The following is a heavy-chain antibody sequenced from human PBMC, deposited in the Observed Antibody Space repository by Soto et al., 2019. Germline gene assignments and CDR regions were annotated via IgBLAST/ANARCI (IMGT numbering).Heavy chain of an antibody. CDR3: ARDGERAVASYYYYGMDV. D-gene: IGHD6-19*01. Sequence: QVQLVESGGGVVQPGRSLRLSCAASGFTFSSYGMHWVRQAPGKGLEWVAVIWYDGSNKYYADSVKGRFTISRDNSKKTLYRQKNSLRAEDTAVYYCARDGERAVASYYYYGMDVWGQGTTVTVSS. V-gene: IGHV3-33*01. J-gene: IGHJ6*02. CDR2: IWYDGSNK. CDR1: GFTFSSYG.